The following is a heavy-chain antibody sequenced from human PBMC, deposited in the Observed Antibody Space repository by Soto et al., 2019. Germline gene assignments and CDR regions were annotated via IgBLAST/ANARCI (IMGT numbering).Heavy chain of an antibody. D-gene: IGHD3-22*01. CDR1: GGSISNYY. CDR2: IYSSGTT. V-gene: IGHV4-59*08. Sequence: SETLSLTCTVSGGSISNYYWCWIRQPPGKGLEWIGYIYSSGTTSYNPSLRSRVTISVDTSKNQFSLKLSSVTAADTAVYYCARHKYHSSDPSAYWGQGNLVTVS. CDR3: ARHKYHSSDPSAY. J-gene: IGHJ4*02.